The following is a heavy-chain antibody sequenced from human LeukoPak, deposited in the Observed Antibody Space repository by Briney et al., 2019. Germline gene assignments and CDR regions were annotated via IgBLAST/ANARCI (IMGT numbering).Heavy chain of an antibody. CDR1: GFTFSDYY. CDR3: ARRAAPGRGFDY. CDR2: ISSGGSTI. V-gene: IGHV3-11*01. D-gene: IGHD6-25*01. J-gene: IGHJ4*01. Sequence: PGGSLRLSCAVSGFTFSDYYMSWIRQAPGKGLEWVSYISSGGSTISHADSVKGRFTISRDNAENSLYLQMNSLRAEDTAVYYCARRAAPGRGFDYWGQEPWSPSPQ.